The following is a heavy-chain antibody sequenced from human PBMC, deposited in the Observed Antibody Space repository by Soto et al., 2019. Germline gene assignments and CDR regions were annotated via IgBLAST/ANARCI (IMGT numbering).Heavy chain of an antibody. CDR3: ERHPIFGRDGWFDP. V-gene: IGHV4-39*01. CDR1: GGSISSSSYY. CDR2: IYYSGST. Sequence: PSETLSLTCTVSGGSISSSSYYWGWIRQPPGKGLEWIGSIYYSGSTYYNPSLKSRVTISVDTSKNQFSLKLSSVTAADTAVYYCERHPIFGRDGWFDPWGQGTLVTVSS. J-gene: IGHJ5*02. D-gene: IGHD3-3*01.